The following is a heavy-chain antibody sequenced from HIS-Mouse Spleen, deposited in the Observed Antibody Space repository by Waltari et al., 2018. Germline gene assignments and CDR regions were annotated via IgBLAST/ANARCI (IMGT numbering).Heavy chain of an antibody. CDR3: ARDRELYFDY. CDR2: IYYSGTT. D-gene: IGHD1-26*01. Sequence: QLQLQESGPGLVKPSETLSLTCTVSGGSISSSSYYWGWIRQPPGKGLEWLGSIYYSGTTYYTPSLKSRVTISVDTSKNQFSLKLSSVTAADTAVYYCARDRELYFDYWGQGTLVTVSS. V-gene: IGHV4-39*07. J-gene: IGHJ4*02. CDR1: GGSISSSSYY.